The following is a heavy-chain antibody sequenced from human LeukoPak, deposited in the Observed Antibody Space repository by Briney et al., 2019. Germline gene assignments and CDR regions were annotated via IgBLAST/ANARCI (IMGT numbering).Heavy chain of an antibody. J-gene: IGHJ3*02. V-gene: IGHV4-38-2*02. CDR3: ARWLERDAFDI. CDR2: IYHSGST. Sequence: SETLSLTCTVSGYSISSGYYWGWIRQPPGKGLEWIGSIYHSGSTYYNPSLKSRVTISVDTSKNQFSLKLSSVTAADTAVYYGARWLERDAFDIWGQGTMVTVSS. D-gene: IGHD1-1*01. CDR1: GYSISSGYY.